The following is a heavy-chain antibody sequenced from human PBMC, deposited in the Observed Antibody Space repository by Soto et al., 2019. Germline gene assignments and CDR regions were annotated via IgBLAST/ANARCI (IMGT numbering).Heavy chain of an antibody. CDR2: SNPNSGGT. V-gene: IGHV1-2*04. CDR3: ASGDIVVVPAAIRTIFGVDHYGMDV. Sequence: ASVKVSCKASGYTCTGYYMHWVRQAPGQGLEWMGWSNPNSGGTNYAQKFQGWVTMTRDTSISTAYMELRRLRSDDTAVYYCASGDIVVVPAAIRTIFGVDHYGMDVWGKGRAITVSS. D-gene: IGHD2-2*01. CDR1: GYTCTGYY. J-gene: IGHJ6*04.